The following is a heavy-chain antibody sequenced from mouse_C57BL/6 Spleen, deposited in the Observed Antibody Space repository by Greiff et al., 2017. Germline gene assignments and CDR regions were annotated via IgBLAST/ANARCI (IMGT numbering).Heavy chain of an antibody. CDR2: LSSGSSTI. V-gene: IGHV5-17*01. CDR1: GFTFSDYG. Sequence: EVPLVESGGGLVKPGGSLKLSCAASGFTFSDYGMHWVRQAPEKGLEWVAYLSSGSSTIYYADTVKGRFTLSRDNAKNTLFLQMTSMRSEDTDMYYCARDGSSNYYAMDYWGQGTSVTVSS. D-gene: IGHD1-1*01. CDR3: ARDGSSNYYAMDY. J-gene: IGHJ4*01.